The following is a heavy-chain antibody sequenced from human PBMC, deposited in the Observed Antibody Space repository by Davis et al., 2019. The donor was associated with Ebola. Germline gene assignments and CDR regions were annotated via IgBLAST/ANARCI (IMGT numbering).Heavy chain of an antibody. J-gene: IGHJ4*02. V-gene: IGHV3-30*18. CDR2: ISYDGSNK. CDR3: AKGIVVVTAPLFDY. D-gene: IGHD2-21*02. CDR1: GFTFSSYS. Sequence: GGSLRLSCAASGFTFSSYSMNWVRQAPGKGLEWVAVISYDGSNKYYADSVKGRFTISRDNSKNTLYLQMNSLRAEDRAVYYCAKGIVVVTAPLFDYWGQGTLVTVSS.